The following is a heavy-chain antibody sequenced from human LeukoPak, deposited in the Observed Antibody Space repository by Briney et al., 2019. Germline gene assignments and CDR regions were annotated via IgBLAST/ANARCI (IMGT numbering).Heavy chain of an antibody. CDR1: GYSFTSYW. V-gene: IGHV5-51*01. CDR2: IYPGDSET. J-gene: IGHJ4*02. Sequence: GESLKISCKGSGYSFTSYWISWVRQMPGKGLEWMGIIYPGDSETTYSPSFQGQVTFSADKSISTAYLLWSSLKASDTAMYYCARRIAAVGAFDYWGQGTLVTVSS. CDR3: ARRIAAVGAFDY. D-gene: IGHD6-13*01.